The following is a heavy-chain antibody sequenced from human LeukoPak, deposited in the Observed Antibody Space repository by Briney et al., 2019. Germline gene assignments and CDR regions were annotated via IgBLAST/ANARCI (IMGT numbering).Heavy chain of an antibody. CDR1: GGSISSGGYY. Sequence: PSETLSLTCTVSGGSISSGGYYWSWNRQHPGKGLEWIGYIYYSGSTYYNPSLKSRVTISVDTSKNQFSLKLSSVTAADTAVYYCASWSRYYDILTGYSHWGQGTLVTVSS. CDR3: ASWSRYYDILTGYSH. J-gene: IGHJ4*02. V-gene: IGHV4-31*03. CDR2: IYYSGST. D-gene: IGHD3-9*01.